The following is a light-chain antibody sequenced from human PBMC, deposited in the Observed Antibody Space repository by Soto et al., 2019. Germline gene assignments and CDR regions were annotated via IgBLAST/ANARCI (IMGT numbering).Light chain of an antibody. CDR3: CSYAGSNYYV. Sequence: QSVLTQPASVSGSPGQSITISCTGTSNDVGSYNLVSWYQHHPGKAPKLMIFEGSKRHSGVSNRFSGSKSGNTASLTISGLQAEDEADFCCCSYAGSNYYVFGTGTKVTVL. J-gene: IGLJ1*01. CDR2: EGS. CDR1: SNDVGSYNL. V-gene: IGLV2-23*01.